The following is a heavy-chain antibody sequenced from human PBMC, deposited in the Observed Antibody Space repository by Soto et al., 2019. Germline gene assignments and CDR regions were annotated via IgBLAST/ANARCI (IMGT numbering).Heavy chain of an antibody. CDR2: ISSSSSYI. D-gene: IGHD3-9*01. Sequence: EVQLVKSGGGLVKPGGSLRLSCAASGFTFSSYSMNWVRQAPGKGLEWVSSISSSSSYIYYADSVKGRFTISRDNAKNSLYLQMNSLRAEDTAVYYCARDGYLTGYRMRSWFDPWGQGTLVTVSS. V-gene: IGHV3-21*01. CDR3: ARDGYLTGYRMRSWFDP. CDR1: GFTFSSYS. J-gene: IGHJ5*02.